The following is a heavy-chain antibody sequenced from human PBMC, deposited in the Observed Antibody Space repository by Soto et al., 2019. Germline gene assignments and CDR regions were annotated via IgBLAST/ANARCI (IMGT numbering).Heavy chain of an antibody. D-gene: IGHD6-25*01. CDR1: GGTFSSYA. CDR2: IIPIFGTA. CDR3: AGEYSSATVWFDP. Sequence: GASVKVSCKASGGTFSSYAISWVRQAPGQGLEWMGGIIPIFGTANYAQKFQGRVTITADESTSTAYMELSSLRSEDTAVYYCAGEYSSATVWFDPWGQGTLVTVSS. V-gene: IGHV1-69*13. J-gene: IGHJ5*02.